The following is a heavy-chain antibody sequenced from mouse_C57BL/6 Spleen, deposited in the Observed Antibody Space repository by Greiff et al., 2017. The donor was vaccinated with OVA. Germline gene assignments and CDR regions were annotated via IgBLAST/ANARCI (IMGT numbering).Heavy chain of an antibody. CDR3: ARARFTTVVARYYFDY. CDR2: IDPSDTYS. D-gene: IGHD1-1*01. Sequence: QVQLKQSGAELARPGASVQLSCKASGYTFNSYWMQWVKQRPGQVLEWIGEIDPSDTYSTFNHKFKGKATLTADTSSSTAYMQLSSLTSEDSAGYYSARARFTTVVARYYFDYWGEGTTLTVTS. CDR1: GYTFNSYW. V-gene: IGHV1-50*01. J-gene: IGHJ2*01.